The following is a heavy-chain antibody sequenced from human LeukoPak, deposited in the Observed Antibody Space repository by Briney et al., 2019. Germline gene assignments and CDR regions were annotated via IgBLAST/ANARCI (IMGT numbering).Heavy chain of an antibody. J-gene: IGHJ4*02. CDR3: ARDRGILDY. CDR2: ISSSGSTM. V-gene: IGHV3-48*03. CDR1: GFTFSSYE. Sequence: PGGSLRLSCVASGFTFSSYEMNWVRQAPGKGLEWVSYISSSGSTMYYADSVKGRFTISRDNAKNSLYLQMSSLRAEDTAVYYCARDRGILDYWGQGTLVTVSS. D-gene: IGHD3-16*01.